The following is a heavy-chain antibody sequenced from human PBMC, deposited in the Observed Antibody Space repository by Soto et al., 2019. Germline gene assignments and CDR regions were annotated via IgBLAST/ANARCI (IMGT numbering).Heavy chain of an antibody. CDR2: ISRDGSHK. Sequence: GGSLRLAYAASGFTFRNYAIHWVRQAPGKGLEWVAVISRDGSHKYYLDSVKGRFTISRDNSKDTVNLLMNSLRDDDSAMYYCARSRNSAVADSFDFWGQGTLVTVSS. D-gene: IGHD1-26*01. V-gene: IGHV3-30*04. CDR3: ARSRNSAVADSFDF. J-gene: IGHJ4*02. CDR1: GFTFRNYA.